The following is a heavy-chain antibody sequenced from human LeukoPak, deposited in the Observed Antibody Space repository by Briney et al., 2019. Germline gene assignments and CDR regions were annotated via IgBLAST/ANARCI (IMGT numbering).Heavy chain of an antibody. Sequence: ASVKVSCKASGGTFISYAISWVRQAPGQGLEWMGGIIPIFGTANYAQKFQGRVTITADESTSTAYMELSSLRSEDTAVYYCARGRKWEPGASAYWGQGTLVTVSS. CDR2: IIPIFGTA. V-gene: IGHV1-69*01. CDR1: GGTFISYA. CDR3: ARGRKWEPGASAY. J-gene: IGHJ4*02. D-gene: IGHD1-26*01.